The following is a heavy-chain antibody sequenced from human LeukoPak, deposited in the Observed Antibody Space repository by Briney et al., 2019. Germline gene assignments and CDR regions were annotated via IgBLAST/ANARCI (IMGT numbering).Heavy chain of an antibody. J-gene: IGHJ3*02. Sequence: QPGRSLRLSCAASGFTFSSYGMHWVRQAPGKGLEWVAVISYDGSNKYYADSVKGRFTISRDNSKNTLYLQMNSLRAEDTAVYYCAKALYDSSGYYYVSSAFDIWGQGTMVTVSS. CDR3: AKALYDSSGYYYVSSAFDI. D-gene: IGHD3-22*01. CDR2: ISYDGSNK. CDR1: GFTFSSYG. V-gene: IGHV3-30*18.